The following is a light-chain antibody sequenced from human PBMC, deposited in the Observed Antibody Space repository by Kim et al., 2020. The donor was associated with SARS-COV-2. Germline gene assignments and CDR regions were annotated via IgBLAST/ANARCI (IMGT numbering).Light chain of an antibody. V-gene: IGLV2-14*01. CDR3: SSYTSSTAVDNNV. CDR2: DVS. CDR1: SSDVGGYNY. J-gene: IGLJ1*01. Sequence: QSALTQPASVSGSPGQSITISCTGTSSDVGGYNYVSWYQQHPGKAPKLMIYDVSKRPSGVSNRFSGSKSGNTASLTISGLQAEDEADYYCSSYTSSTAVDNNVFETGPRSPS.